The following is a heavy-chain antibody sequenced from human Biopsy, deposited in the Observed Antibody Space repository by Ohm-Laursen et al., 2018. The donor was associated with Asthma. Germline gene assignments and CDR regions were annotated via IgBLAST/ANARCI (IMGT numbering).Heavy chain of an antibody. D-gene: IGHD5-24*01. Sequence: SDTLSLTCAVSGGSICSGGYSWSWIRQPPGKGLEWIGYIYHSGSTYYNPSLKSQVTISVDRSKNHLSLKLSSVTAADTAVYYCARVKDGYNFDYWGQGTLVTVSS. CDR3: ARVKDGYNFDY. CDR1: GGSICSGGYS. CDR2: IYHSGST. J-gene: IGHJ4*02. V-gene: IGHV4-30-2*01.